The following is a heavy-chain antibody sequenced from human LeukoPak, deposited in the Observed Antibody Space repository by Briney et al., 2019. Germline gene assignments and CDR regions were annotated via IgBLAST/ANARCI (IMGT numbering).Heavy chain of an antibody. D-gene: IGHD6-19*01. V-gene: IGHV3-23*01. CDR2: ISGSGRST. CDR1: GFTFSSYA. J-gene: IGHJ3*02. CDR3: AKPEWLDAFDI. Sequence: GGSLRLSCAASGFTFSSYAMSWLRQAPGKGLEWVSAISGSGRSTYYVDTVKGRFTISRDNSKNTLYLQMNSLRAEDTAVYYCAKPEWLDAFDIWGQGTMVTVSS.